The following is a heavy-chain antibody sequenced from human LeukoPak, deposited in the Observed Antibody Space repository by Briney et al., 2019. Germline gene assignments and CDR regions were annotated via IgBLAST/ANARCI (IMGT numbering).Heavy chain of an antibody. Sequence: PSETLSLTCTVSGGSISSSSYYWGWIRQPPGKGLEWIGSIYYSGSTYYNPSLKSRVTISVDTSKNQFSLKLSSVTAADTAVYYCARSRPTYYYDSSGYYYLPNWFDPWGQGTLVTVSS. V-gene: IGHV4-39*01. J-gene: IGHJ5*02. CDR3: ARSRPTYYYDSSGYYYLPNWFDP. CDR2: IYYSGST. D-gene: IGHD3-22*01. CDR1: GGSISSSSYY.